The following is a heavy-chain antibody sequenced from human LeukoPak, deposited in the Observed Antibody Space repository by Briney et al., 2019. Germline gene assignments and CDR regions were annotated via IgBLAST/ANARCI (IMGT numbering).Heavy chain of an antibody. CDR1: GFTFSSYA. J-gene: IGHJ4*02. D-gene: IGHD3-10*01. CDR2: ISGSGGST. V-gene: IGHV3-23*01. Sequence: GGSLRLSCAASGFTFSSYAMSWVRQAPGKGLEWVSAISGSGGSTYYADSVKGRFTISRDNSKNTLYLQMSSLRAEDTAVYYCAKRITIPSYYFDYWGQGTLVTVSS. CDR3: AKRITIPSYYFDY.